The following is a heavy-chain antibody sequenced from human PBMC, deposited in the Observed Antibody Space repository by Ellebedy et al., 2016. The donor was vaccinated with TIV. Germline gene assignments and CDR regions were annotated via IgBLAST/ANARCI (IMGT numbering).Heavy chain of an antibody. CDR1: GFTFSSYS. CDR3: AKNQGSGSPYYYALDV. CDR2: VSASGRAT. Sequence: PSETLSLTCAASGFTFSSYSMNWARQAPGKGLEWVSVVSASGRATFYANSVKGRFTISRDNSKDTLDLQMNSLRIEDAAVYYCAKNQGSGSPYYYALDVWGQGTTVTVSS. D-gene: IGHD3-10*01. V-gene: IGHV3-23*01. J-gene: IGHJ6*02.